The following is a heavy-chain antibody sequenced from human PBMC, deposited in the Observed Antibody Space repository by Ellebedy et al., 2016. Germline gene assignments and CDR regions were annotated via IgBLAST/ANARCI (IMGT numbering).Heavy chain of an antibody. V-gene: IGHV3-7*03. CDR1: GFTFSSYW. J-gene: IGHJ6*02. CDR2: IKQDGSEK. CDR3: ARDPSRSSYGMDV. Sequence: GESLKISCAASGFTFSSYWMSWVRQAPGKGLEWVVNIKQDGSEKYYVDSVKGRFTISRDNAKNSLYLQMNCLRAEDTAVYYCARDPSRSSYGMDVWGQGTTVTVSS. D-gene: IGHD3-10*01.